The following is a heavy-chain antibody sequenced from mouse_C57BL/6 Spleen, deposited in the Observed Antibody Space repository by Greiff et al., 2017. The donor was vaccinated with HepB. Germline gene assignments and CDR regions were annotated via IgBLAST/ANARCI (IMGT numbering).Heavy chain of an antibody. CDR3: ARGGPLYYGSSPYAMDY. D-gene: IGHD1-1*01. V-gene: IGHV5-16*01. CDR2: INYDGSST. Sequence: EVMLVESEGGLVQPGSSMKLSCTASGFTFSDYYMAWVRQVPEKGLEWVANINYDGSSTYYLDSLKSRFIISRDNAKNILYLQMSSLKSEDTATYYCARGGPLYYGSSPYAMDYWGQGTSVTVSS. CDR1: GFTFSDYY. J-gene: IGHJ4*01.